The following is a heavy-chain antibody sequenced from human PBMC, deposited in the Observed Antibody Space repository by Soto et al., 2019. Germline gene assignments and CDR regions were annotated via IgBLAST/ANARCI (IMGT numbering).Heavy chain of an antibody. V-gene: IGHV3-30*18. Sequence: QVQLVESGGGVVQPGRSLRLSCAASGFTFSSYGMHWVRQAPGKGLEWVAVISYDGSNKYYADSVKGRFTISRDNSKNTLYLQMNSLRAEDTAVYYCAKVAIIAAAEYYFDYWGQGTLVTVSS. CDR2: ISYDGSNK. CDR1: GFTFSSYG. D-gene: IGHD6-13*01. CDR3: AKVAIIAAAEYYFDY. J-gene: IGHJ4*02.